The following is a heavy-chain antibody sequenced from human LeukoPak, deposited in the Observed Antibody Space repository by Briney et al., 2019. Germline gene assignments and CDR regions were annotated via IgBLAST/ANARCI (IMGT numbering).Heavy chain of an antibody. D-gene: IGHD2-15*01. CDR3: ARSPPYYCSGGSCYYFDY. V-gene: IGHV3-30-3*01. J-gene: IGHJ4*02. CDR1: GFTFSSYA. CDR2: ISYDGSNK. Sequence: GRSLRLSCAASGFTFSSYAMHWVRQAPGKGLEWVAVISYDGSNKYYADSVKGRFTISRDNSKNTLYLQMNSLRAEDTAVYYCARSPPYYCSGGSCYYFDYWGQGTLVTVSS.